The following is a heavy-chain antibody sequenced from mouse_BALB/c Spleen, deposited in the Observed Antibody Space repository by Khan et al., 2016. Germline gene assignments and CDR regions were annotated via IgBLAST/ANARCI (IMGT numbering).Heavy chain of an antibody. CDR3: HRTDIMKY. CDR1: GYSITSGYG. V-gene: IGHV3-2*02. CDR2: ISYSGTP. J-gene: IGHJ2*01. D-gene: IGHD1-3*01. Sequence: VQLKQSGPGLVKPSQSLSLTCTVTGYSITSGYGWNWIRQFPGNNLAWMGYISYSGTPHYNPSLKSRISIPRDTYKTQINHQLNCGTTGGTGTYYCHRTDIMKYWSQGTTLPVYS.